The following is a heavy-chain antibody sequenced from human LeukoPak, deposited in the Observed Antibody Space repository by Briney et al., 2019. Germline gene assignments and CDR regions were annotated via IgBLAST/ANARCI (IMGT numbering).Heavy chain of an antibody. J-gene: IGHJ4*02. D-gene: IGHD5-18*01. CDR2: IIPIFGTA. Sequence: SVKVSCKASGGTFSSYAISWVRQAPGQGLEWMGGIIPIFGTANYAQKFQGRVTITADESTSTAYMELSSLRSEDTAVYYCARESRGADTAMVSFLDYWGQGTLVTVSS. CDR1: GGTFSSYA. V-gene: IGHV1-69*01. CDR3: ARESRGADTAMVSFLDY.